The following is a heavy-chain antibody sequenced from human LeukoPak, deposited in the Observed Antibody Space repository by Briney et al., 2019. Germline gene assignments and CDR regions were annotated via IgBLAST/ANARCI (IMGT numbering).Heavy chain of an antibody. Sequence: GRSLRLSCAASEFTFSSYAMSWVRQAPGKGLEWVSTISNSDGNTYYADSVKGRFTISRDNSKNTLYLQMNSLTAEDTAVYYCAKDHVAVAGPFDYWGQGTLVTVSS. CDR2: ISNSDGNT. V-gene: IGHV3-23*01. CDR3: AKDHVAVAGPFDY. CDR1: EFTFSSYA. J-gene: IGHJ4*02. D-gene: IGHD6-19*01.